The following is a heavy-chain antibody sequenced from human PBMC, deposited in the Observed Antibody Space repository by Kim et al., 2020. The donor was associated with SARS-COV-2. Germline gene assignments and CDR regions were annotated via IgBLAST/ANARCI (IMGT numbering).Heavy chain of an antibody. CDR1: GGSISSYY. Sequence: SETLSLTCTVSGGSISSYYWSWIRQPPGKGLEWIGYIYYSGSTNYNPSLKSRVTISVDTSKNQFSLKLSSVTAADMAVYYCARYSSGLYYYYYGMDVWGQGTTVTVSS. V-gene: IGHV4-59*13. CDR3: ARYSSGLYYYYYGMDV. D-gene: IGHD6-19*01. CDR2: IYYSGST. J-gene: IGHJ6*02.